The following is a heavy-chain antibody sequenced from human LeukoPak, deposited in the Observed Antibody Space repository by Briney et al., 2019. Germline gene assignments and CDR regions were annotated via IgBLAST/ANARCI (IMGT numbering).Heavy chain of an antibody. CDR1: GYTFTGYY. CDR2: INPNSGGT. CDR3: ARDSRSVVVPAAMPAN. V-gene: IGHV1-2*02. Sequence: WASVKVSCKASGYTFTGYYMHWVRQAPGQGLEWMGWINPNSGGTNYAQKFQGRVTMTRDTSISTAYMELSRLGSDDTAVYYCARDSRSVVVPAAMPANWGQGTLVTVSS. D-gene: IGHD2-2*01. J-gene: IGHJ4*02.